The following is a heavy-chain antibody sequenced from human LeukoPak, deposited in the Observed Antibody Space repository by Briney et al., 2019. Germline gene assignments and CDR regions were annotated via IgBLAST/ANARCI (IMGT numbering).Heavy chain of an antibody. J-gene: IGHJ4*02. CDR2: INSDGSST. CDR3: VRDVGSGFYRSAAAGTFDY. Sequence: SGGSLRLSCAASGFTFSSYWMHWVRQAPGKGLVWVSCINSDGSSTSYADSVKGRFTISRDNAKNSLYLQMNSLRAEDTAVYHCVRDVGSGFYRSAAAGTFDYWGQGSLVAVSS. V-gene: IGHV3-74*01. D-gene: IGHD6-13*01. CDR1: GFTFSSYW.